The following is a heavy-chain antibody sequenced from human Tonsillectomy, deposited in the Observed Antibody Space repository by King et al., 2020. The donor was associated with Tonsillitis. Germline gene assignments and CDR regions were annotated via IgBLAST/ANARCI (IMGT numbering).Heavy chain of an antibody. Sequence: QLQESGPGLVKPSETLSLTCTVSGGSISSYYWSWIRQPPGEGLEWIGNIYYSGTTSYNPSLKSRVTISVDTSKNQFSLNLSSVTAADTAVYYCARTAGYSSAWRRSWFDPLGQGTVVTVSS. CDR1: GGSISSYY. V-gene: IGHV4-59*08. D-gene: IGHD6-19*01. J-gene: IGHJ5*02. CDR2: IYYSGTT. CDR3: ARTAGYSSAWRRSWFDP.